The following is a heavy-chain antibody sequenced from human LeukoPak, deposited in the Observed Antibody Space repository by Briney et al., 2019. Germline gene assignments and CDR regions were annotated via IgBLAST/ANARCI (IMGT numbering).Heavy chain of an antibody. V-gene: IGHV4-30-2*01. J-gene: IGHJ4*02. D-gene: IGHD3-22*01. Sequence: SETLSLTCAVSGGSISSGGYSWSWIRQPPGKGLEWIGYIYHSGSTSYNPSLKSRVTMSVDRSNNQFSLKLTSVTAADTAVYFCVSDRADNSGYYFDNWGQGTLVTVSS. CDR3: VSDRADNSGYYFDN. CDR1: GGSISSGGYS. CDR2: IYHSGST.